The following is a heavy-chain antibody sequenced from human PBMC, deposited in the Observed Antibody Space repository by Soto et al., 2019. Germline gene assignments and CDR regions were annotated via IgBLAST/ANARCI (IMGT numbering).Heavy chain of an antibody. Sequence: SETLSLTCPVSGGSISKINSYWGWIRQPPGKGLEWIGSISYSGNTFYNPSLKSRVTISVDPSKNQFSLNLNSVTAADTAIYYCARGMTLRFLEWLTTSFYGMDVWGQGTTVTVSS. CDR3: ARGMTLRFLEWLTTSFYGMDV. D-gene: IGHD3-3*01. CDR2: ISYSGNT. CDR1: GGSISKINSY. J-gene: IGHJ6*02. V-gene: IGHV4-39*01.